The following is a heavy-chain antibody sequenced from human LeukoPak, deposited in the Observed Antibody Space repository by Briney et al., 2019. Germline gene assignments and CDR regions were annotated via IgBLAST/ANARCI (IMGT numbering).Heavy chain of an antibody. Sequence: PGGSLRLSCAASGFTFSSYEMNWVRQAPGKGLEWVSYISSSGSTIYYADSVKGRFTISRDNAKNSLYLQMNSLRAEDTAVYYCARDREYYYDSSGYYYNYYYGMYVWGQGTTVTVSS. CDR1: GFTFSSYE. CDR2: ISSSGSTI. V-gene: IGHV3-48*03. J-gene: IGHJ6*02. CDR3: ARDREYYYDSSGYYYNYYYGMYV. D-gene: IGHD3-22*01.